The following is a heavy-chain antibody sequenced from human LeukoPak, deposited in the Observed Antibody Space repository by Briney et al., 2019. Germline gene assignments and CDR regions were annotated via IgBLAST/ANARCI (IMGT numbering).Heavy chain of an antibody. CDR1: GYTFTSYG. Sequence: ASVKVSCKASGYTFTSYGISWVRQAPGQGLEWMGWISAYNGNTNYAQKLQGRVTMTTDTSTSTAYMELRSLRPDDTAVYYCARDPVLRYFDWLSTNWFDPWGQGTLVAVSS. D-gene: IGHD3-9*01. V-gene: IGHV1-18*04. CDR2: ISAYNGNT. CDR3: ARDPVLRYFDWLSTNWFDP. J-gene: IGHJ5*02.